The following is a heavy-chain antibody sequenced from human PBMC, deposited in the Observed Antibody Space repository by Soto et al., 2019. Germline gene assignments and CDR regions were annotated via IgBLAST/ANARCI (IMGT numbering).Heavy chain of an antibody. J-gene: IGHJ4*02. CDR2: IWYDGSNK. CDR3: TRGEVFSSGPSGYYFDY. V-gene: IGHV3-33*01. Sequence: PGGSLRLSCAASGFTFSNYGMHWVRQAPGKGLEWVAVIWYDGSNKYYADSVKGRFTISRDNSKNTLYLQMNSLRAEDTAVYYCTRGEVFSSGPSGYYFDYWGQGTLVTVSS. D-gene: IGHD1-26*01. CDR1: GFTFSNYG.